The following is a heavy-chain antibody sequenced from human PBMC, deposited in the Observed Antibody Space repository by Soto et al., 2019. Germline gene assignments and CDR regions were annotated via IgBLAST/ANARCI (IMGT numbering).Heavy chain of an antibody. CDR3: AKCARAGTIYTCRIDY. CDR2: ISGSGGST. V-gene: IGHV3-23*01. J-gene: IGHJ4*02. Sequence: EVQLLESGGGLVQPGGSLRLSCAASGFTFSSYAMSWVRQAPGKGLEWVSAISGSGGSTYYADSVKGRFTISRDNSKNTLYLQMNSLRAEDTAVYYCAKCARAGTIYTCRIDYWGQGTLVTVSS. CDR1: GFTFSSYA. D-gene: IGHD3-16*01.